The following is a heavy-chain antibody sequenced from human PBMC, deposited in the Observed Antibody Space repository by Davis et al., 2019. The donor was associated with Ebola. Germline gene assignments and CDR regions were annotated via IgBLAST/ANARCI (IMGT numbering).Heavy chain of an antibody. V-gene: IGHV1-18*04. J-gene: IGHJ6*04. CDR3: ARAHHVIAAAGGDYYYGMDV. CDR2: ISPYSINT. D-gene: IGHD6-13*01. Sequence: ASVKVSCKASCDTFTTYGSTWVRPAPGQGLEWMGCISPYSINTNYAQKLHGRVTITTDTSTSTAYMELRRLRSDDTAVYYCARAHHVIAAAGGDYYYGMDVWGKGTTVTVSS. CDR1: CDTFTTYG.